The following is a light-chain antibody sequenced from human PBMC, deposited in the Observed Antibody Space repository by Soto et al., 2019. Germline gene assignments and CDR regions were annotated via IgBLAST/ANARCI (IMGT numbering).Light chain of an antibody. CDR2: NES. CDR1: QSVGTW. V-gene: IGKV1-5*03. Sequence: DIQVTQFPSTLSASVGDRVTITCRASQSVGTWLAWFQQKPGKAPKVLIYNESNLETGVPSRFSGSGSGSECTLTISSLHPDDFATYYCQHYNGSPWTFGQGTKVEIK. CDR3: QHYNGSPWT. J-gene: IGKJ1*01.